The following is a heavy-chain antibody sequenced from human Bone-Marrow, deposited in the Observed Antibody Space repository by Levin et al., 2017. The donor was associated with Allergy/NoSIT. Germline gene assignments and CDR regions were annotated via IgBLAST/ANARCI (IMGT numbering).Heavy chain of an antibody. CDR3: AKETDSTGDYGFDS. CDR1: GGSTNSYF. D-gene: IGHD3-22*01. Sequence: PSETLSLTCTVSGGSTNSYFWNWIRQSPGKGLEWIGYINYLGSTNYNPSLQSRVSISRGTSKNQFSLHLRSVPAADTAGYFCAKETDSTGDYGFDSWGQGTLVTVSS. V-gene: IGHV4-59*12. CDR2: INYLGST. J-gene: IGHJ4*02.